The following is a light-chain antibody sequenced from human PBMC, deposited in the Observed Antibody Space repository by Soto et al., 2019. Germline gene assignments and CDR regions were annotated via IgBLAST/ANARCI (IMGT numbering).Light chain of an antibody. V-gene: IGKV3-15*01. CDR3: QNYNGAPYT. CDR1: RSVRTN. CDR2: GAS. Sequence: ETVMTQSPVTLSVSPGERATLSCRASRSVRTNLAWYQQKRGQAPRLLIYGASTRATGIPARFSGSGSGTDFTLTISSLQSDDFATYYCQNYNGAPYTFGPGTKVEIK. J-gene: IGKJ3*01.